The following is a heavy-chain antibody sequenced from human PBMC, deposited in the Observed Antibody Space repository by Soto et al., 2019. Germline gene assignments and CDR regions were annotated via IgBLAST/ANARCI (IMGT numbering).Heavy chain of an antibody. CDR3: ARENGHCSNNACNRGAFDI. CDR1: GFTFSDDS. V-gene: IGHV3-21*02. Sequence: EVQLVESGGGLVKPGGSPRLSCAASGFTFSDDSMLWVRQAPGKGLEWLSFIANGDNHIFYSDLVKGRFTISRDNAKNSVYLQLNSLRADDTAVYYCARENGHCSNNACNRGAFDIWGQGTMVTVSS. J-gene: IGHJ3*02. CDR2: IANGDNHI. D-gene: IGHD2-8*01.